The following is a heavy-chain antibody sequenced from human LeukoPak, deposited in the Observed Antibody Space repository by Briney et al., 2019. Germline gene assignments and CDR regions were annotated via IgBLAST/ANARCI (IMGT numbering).Heavy chain of an antibody. Sequence: SETLSLTCTVSGGSISSGGYYWSWIRQHPGDGLEWIGYIYYSGSTYYNPSLKSRVTISIDTSKNQFSLKLSSVTAADTAVYYCARDKSAGADTGSSFYYWGQGALVTVSS. D-gene: IGHD3-10*01. CDR2: IYYSGST. J-gene: IGHJ4*02. CDR3: ARDKSAGADTGSSFYY. V-gene: IGHV4-31*03. CDR1: GGSISSGGYY.